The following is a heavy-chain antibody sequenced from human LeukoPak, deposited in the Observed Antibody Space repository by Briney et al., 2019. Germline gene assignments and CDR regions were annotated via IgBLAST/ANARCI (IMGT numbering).Heavy chain of an antibody. Sequence: TGGSLRLSCAASGFTFSSHGMSWVRQAPGKGLEWVSTISGSGDNTYYADPVKGRFTISRDNSKNTLYLQMNSLRAEDTAVYYCARVTYGSGTYGAFDYWGQGTLVTVSS. J-gene: IGHJ4*02. CDR1: GFTFSSHG. CDR2: ISGSGDNT. D-gene: IGHD3-10*01. CDR3: ARVTYGSGTYGAFDY. V-gene: IGHV3-23*01.